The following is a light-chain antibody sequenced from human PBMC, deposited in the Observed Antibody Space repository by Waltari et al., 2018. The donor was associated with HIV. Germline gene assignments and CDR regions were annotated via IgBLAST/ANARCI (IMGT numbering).Light chain of an antibody. V-gene: IGLV1-44*01. Sequence: QSVLTPPPSASGTPGPRVTLSCSGSSSNIGSYTVNWYQQLPGTAPQLLIYSNSQRHSGVPDRFSCSKSGTSAALAISGLQSEDEADYYCAAWDDSLNGWVFGGGTKLTVL. CDR1: SSNIGSYT. CDR3: AAWDDSLNGWV. CDR2: SNS. J-gene: IGLJ3*02.